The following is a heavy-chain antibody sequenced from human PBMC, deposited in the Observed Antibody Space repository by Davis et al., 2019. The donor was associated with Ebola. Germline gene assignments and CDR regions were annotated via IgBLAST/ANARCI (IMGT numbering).Heavy chain of an antibody. CDR2: IYYSGNT. D-gene: IGHD5-18*01. V-gene: IGHV4-59*01. CDR1: GGSMSPYY. Sequence: MPSETLSLTCTVSGGSMSPYYWSWIRQPPGKGLEWIGYIYYSGNTKFNPSLKGRVTISVDTSKNQFSLNLDSMTAADTDVYYCARGQRGYSFWGRGTLVIVSS. J-gene: IGHJ4*02. CDR3: ARGQRGYSF.